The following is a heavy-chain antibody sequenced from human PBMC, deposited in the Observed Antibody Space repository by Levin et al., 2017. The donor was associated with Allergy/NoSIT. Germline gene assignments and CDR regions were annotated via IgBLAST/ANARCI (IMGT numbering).Heavy chain of an antibody. J-gene: IGHJ4*02. V-gene: IGHV4-34*01. CDR1: CGSFSGSY. CDR2: INHSGST. Sequence: SQTLSLTCAVYCGSFSGSYWSWIRPPPGKGLEWIGEINHSGSTNYNPSLKSRVTISVDTSKNQFSLKLSSVTAADTAVYYCARVSWGFGELWVDYWGQGTLVTVSS. D-gene: IGHD3-10*01. CDR3: ARVSWGFGELWVDY.